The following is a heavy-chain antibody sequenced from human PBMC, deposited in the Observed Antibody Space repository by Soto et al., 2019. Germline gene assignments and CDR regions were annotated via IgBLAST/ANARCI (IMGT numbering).Heavy chain of an antibody. V-gene: IGHV3-23*01. J-gene: IGHJ4*02. CDR3: AKAYGSGSYLILLFHAFDY. CDR1: GFTFSSYA. D-gene: IGHD3-10*01. Sequence: PGGSLRLSCAASGFTFSSYAMSWVRQAPGKGLEWVSAISGSGGSTYYADSVKGRFTISRDNSKNTLYLQMNSLRAEDTAVYYCAKAYGSGSYLILLFHAFDYWGQGTLVTVSS. CDR2: ISGSGGST.